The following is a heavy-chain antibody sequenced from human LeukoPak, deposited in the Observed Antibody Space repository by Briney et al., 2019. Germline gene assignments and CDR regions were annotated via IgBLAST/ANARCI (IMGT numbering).Heavy chain of an antibody. Sequence: GASVKVSCKASGGTFSSYAINWVRQAPGQGLEWMGRIIPIFGTTNYARNFQGRVTITTVKSTSTAYMELSSLRSEDTAVYYCAKAGLYDYVWGSYRQKWFDPRGQGTLVAVSS. D-gene: IGHD3-16*02. CDR2: IIPIFGTT. CDR1: GGTFSSYA. V-gene: IGHV1-69*05. CDR3: AKAGLYDYVWGSYRQKWFDP. J-gene: IGHJ5*02.